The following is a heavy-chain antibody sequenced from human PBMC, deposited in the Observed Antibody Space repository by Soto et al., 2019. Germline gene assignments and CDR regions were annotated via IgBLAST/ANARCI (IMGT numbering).Heavy chain of an antibody. J-gene: IGHJ6*02. CDR1: GGTFSSYA. CDR2: IIPIFGTA. CDR3: ARGEVPHYYCGMDV. D-gene: IGHD1-26*01. Sequence: QVQLVQSGAEVKKPGSSVKVSCKASGGTFSSYAISWVRQAPGQGLEGMGGIIPIFGTANYAQKFQGRVTITADKSTRTAYMELSSLRSEDTAVYYCARGEVPHYYCGMDVWGQGTTVTVSS. V-gene: IGHV1-69*06.